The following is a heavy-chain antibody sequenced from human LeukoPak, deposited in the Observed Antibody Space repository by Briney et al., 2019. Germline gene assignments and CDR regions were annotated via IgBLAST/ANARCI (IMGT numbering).Heavy chain of an antibody. V-gene: IGHV3-23*01. CDR2: ISGGGGYTST. Sequence: GGSLRLSCAASGFTFSSYGMHWVRQAPGKGLEWVSAISGGGGYTSTYYADSVKGRFTISRDNSKNTLYLQMNSLIAEDTAVYYCAKPPPDNYHYYYGMDVWGQGTTVTVSS. J-gene: IGHJ6*02. CDR1: GFTFSSYG. CDR3: AKPPPDNYHYYYGMDV.